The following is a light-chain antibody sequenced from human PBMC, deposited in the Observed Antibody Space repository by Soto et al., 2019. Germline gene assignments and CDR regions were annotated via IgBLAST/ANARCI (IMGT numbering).Light chain of an antibody. CDR2: NAS. CDR3: QQYNSYSYT. J-gene: IGKJ2*01. Sequence: DFQMTQSPSTLSASVGDRVTITCRASESISTWLAWFQQKPGKAPKLLIYNASSLESEVPSRFTGSGSGTEFTLTISSLQPDDLATYYCQQYNSYSYTFGQGTKLEIK. V-gene: IGKV1-5*03. CDR1: ESISTW.